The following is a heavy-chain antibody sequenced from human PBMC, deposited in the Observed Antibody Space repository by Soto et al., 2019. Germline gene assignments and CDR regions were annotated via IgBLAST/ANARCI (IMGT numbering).Heavy chain of an antibody. CDR1: GFTFSSYA. V-gene: IGHV3-23*01. D-gene: IGHD3-22*01. CDR3: AKDLRRIWNTNAYYYDSSGPFDY. Sequence: PGGSLRLSCAASGFTFSSYAMSWVRQAPGKGLEWVSAISGSGGSTYYADSVKGRFTISRDNSKNTLYLQTNSLRAEDTAVYYCAKDLRRIWNTNAYYYDSSGPFDYWGQGTLVTVSS. CDR2: ISGSGGST. J-gene: IGHJ4*02.